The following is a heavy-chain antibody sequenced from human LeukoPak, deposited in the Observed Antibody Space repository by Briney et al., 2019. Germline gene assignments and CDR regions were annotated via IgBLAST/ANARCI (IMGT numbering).Heavy chain of an antibody. CDR2: ISTSGGST. Sequence: GGSLRLSCAASGFTFSSYDMSWVRQAPGKGLERVSVISTSGGSTYHADSVKGRFIISRDNSKNTLYLQMNSLRAEDTAAYYCAKGRACTNGVCHFDYWGRGTLVTVSS. CDR1: GFTFSSYD. J-gene: IGHJ4*02. V-gene: IGHV3-23*01. D-gene: IGHD2-8*01. CDR3: AKGRACTNGVCHFDY.